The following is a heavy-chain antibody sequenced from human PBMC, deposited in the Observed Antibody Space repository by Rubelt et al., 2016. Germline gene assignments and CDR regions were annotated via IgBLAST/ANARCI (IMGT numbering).Heavy chain of an antibody. D-gene: IGHD4-11*01. CDR2: IYSGGST. CDR1: GFTVSSNY. Sequence: EVQLVESGGGSVQPGGSLRLSCAASGFTVSSNYMSWVRQAPGKGLEWVSVIYSGGSTYYADSVKGRFTISRGNSKNTLYLQMNSLRAEDTAVYYCARAGVTTADAFDIWGQGTMVTVSS. J-gene: IGHJ3*02. V-gene: IGHV3-66*01. CDR3: ARAGVTTADAFDI.